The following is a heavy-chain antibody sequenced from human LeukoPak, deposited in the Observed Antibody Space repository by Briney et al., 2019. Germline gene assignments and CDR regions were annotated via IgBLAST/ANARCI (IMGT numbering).Heavy chain of an antibody. V-gene: IGHV1-2*06. D-gene: IGHD3-22*01. CDR3: ARTPTYYYESSGYYWAYFDN. Sequence: ASVKVSCKASGYTFTGYYMHWVRQAPGQGLEWMGRINPNSGGTNYAQKFQGRVTMTRDTSISTAYMELSRLRSDDTAVYYCARTPTYYYESSGYYWAYFDNWGQGTLVTVSS. J-gene: IGHJ4*02. CDR1: GYTFTGYY. CDR2: INPNSGGT.